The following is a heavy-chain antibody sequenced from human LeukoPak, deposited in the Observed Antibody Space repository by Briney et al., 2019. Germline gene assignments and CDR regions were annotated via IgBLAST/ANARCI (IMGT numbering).Heavy chain of an antibody. CDR1: GYTFTGYY. V-gene: IGHV1-2*02. Sequence: ASGTVSCKASGYTFTGYYMHWVRQAPGQGLEWMGWINPNIGGTNYAQKFQGRVTMTRDTSISTAYMELSRLRLDDTAVYYCARINSSRWYDFWGQGTLVTV. CDR2: INPNIGGT. CDR3: ARINSSRWYDF. D-gene: IGHD6-13*01. J-gene: IGHJ4*02.